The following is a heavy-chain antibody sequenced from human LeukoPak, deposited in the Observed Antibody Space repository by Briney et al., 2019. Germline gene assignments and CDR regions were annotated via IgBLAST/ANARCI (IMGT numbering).Heavy chain of an antibody. CDR1: GFTFSSYA. Sequence: GGSLRLSCAASGFTFSSYAMSWVRQAPGKGLEWVSAISGSGGSTYYADSVKGRFTISRDNSKNTLYLQMNSPRAEDTAVYYCARYNVRYSYGYEDYWGQGTLVTVSS. CDR2: ISGSGGST. D-gene: IGHD5-18*01. J-gene: IGHJ4*02. V-gene: IGHV3-23*01. CDR3: ARYNVRYSYGYEDY.